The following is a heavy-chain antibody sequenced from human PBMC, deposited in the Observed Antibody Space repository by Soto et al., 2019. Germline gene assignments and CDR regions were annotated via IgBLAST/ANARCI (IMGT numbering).Heavy chain of an antibody. Sequence: ASVKVSCKASGYTFTRYYIHWVRQAPGQGLEWMGIINPSGGSTSYARKFQGRVTMTRDTSTSTVYMELSSLRSEDTAVYYCARNVVTLYYGGNPWAYFDYWGQGTLVTVSS. V-gene: IGHV1-46*01. J-gene: IGHJ4*02. CDR3: ARNVVTLYYGGNPWAYFDY. CDR1: GYTFTRYY. D-gene: IGHD4-17*01. CDR2: INPSGGST.